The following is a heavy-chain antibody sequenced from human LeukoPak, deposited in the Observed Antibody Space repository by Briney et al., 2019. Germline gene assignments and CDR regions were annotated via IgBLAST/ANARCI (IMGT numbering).Heavy chain of an antibody. D-gene: IGHD5-18*01. CDR1: GGTFSSYA. J-gene: IGHJ4*02. Sequence: GSSVEVSCKASGGTFSSYAISWVRQAPGQGLEWMGRIIPILGIANYAQKFQGRVTITADKSTSTAYMELRSLRSDDTAVYYCARDLGEDTTMISFDFWGQGTLVTVSS. CDR3: ARDLGEDTTMISFDF. V-gene: IGHV1-69*04. CDR2: IIPILGIA.